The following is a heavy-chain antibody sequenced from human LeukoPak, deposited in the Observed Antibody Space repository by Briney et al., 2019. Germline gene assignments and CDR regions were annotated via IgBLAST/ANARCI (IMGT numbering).Heavy chain of an antibody. D-gene: IGHD2-21*02. J-gene: IGHJ5*02. Sequence: GGSLRLSCAASGFTFSGFEMNWVRQAPGKGLEWVSYFSSSGSTRYYADSVEGRFTVSRDNAKNSLYLQMNSLRAEDTAVYYCARDPVNCGGDCYQAWGQGTLVTVSS. V-gene: IGHV3-48*03. CDR1: GFTFSGFE. CDR2: FSSSGSTR. CDR3: ARDPVNCGGDCYQA.